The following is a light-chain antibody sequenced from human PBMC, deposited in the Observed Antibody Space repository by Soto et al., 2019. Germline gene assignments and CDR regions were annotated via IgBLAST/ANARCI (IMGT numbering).Light chain of an antibody. CDR1: QTVSRSA. CDR2: GAS. J-gene: IGKJ4*01. Sequence: EIVLTQSPGTLSLSPGERATLSCRASQTVSRSALAWYQQKPGQAPRLLIYGASNRATGIPDRLSGSGSGTDYTLTISRLEPEDFEVYYCQKYGNSPFTFGGGTKVEIK. V-gene: IGKV3-20*01. CDR3: QKYGNSPFT.